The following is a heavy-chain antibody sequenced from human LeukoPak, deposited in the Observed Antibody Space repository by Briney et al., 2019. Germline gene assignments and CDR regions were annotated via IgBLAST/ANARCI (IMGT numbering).Heavy chain of an antibody. CDR1: GYTFTGYY. Sequence: ASVKVSCKASGYTFTGYYMHWVRQAPGQGLEWMGWINPNSGGTNYAQKFQGWVTMTRDTSISTAYMELSRLRSDDTAVYYCARDTSDYDILTGYYPHYGMDVWGQGTTVTVSS. CDR3: ARDTSDYDILTGYYPHYGMDV. D-gene: IGHD3-9*01. J-gene: IGHJ6*02. V-gene: IGHV1-2*04. CDR2: INPNSGGT.